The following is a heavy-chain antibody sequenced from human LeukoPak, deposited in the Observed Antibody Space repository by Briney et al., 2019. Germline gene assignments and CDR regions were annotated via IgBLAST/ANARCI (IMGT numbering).Heavy chain of an antibody. V-gene: IGHV3-21*01. CDR1: GFTLSSYS. J-gene: IGHJ4*02. CDR3: ARGDYSYGKLDY. CDR2: IYSSSSYI. D-gene: IGHD5-18*01. Sequence: PGGSLRLSCAASGFTLSSYSMNWVRQAPGKGLEWVSSIYSSSSYIYYADSVKGRFTVSRDNAKNSLYLQMNSLRAEDTAVYYCARGDYSYGKLDYWGQGTLVTVSS.